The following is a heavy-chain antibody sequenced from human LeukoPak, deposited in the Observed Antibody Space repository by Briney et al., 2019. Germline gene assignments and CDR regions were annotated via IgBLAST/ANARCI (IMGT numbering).Heavy chain of an antibody. CDR2: ISSSSYI. CDR3: ARGGLGSNFDY. V-gene: IGHV3-21*01. CDR1: GFTFSSYS. D-gene: IGHD3-16*01. Sequence: KAGGSLRLSCAASGFTFSSYSMNWVRQAPGKGLEWVSSISSSSYIYYADSVKGRFTISRDNAKNLLYLQMNSLRAEDTAVYYWARGGLGSNFDYWGQGTLVTVSS. J-gene: IGHJ4*02.